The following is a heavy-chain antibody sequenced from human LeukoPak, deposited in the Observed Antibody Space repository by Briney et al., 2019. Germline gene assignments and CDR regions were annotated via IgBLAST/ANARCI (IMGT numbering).Heavy chain of an antibody. Sequence: GGSLRLSCAGSGFTFSSNPLSWVRQAPGKGLEWVSAINPSGGNTYYADSVRGRFTISRDSSKNTLYLQMNTLRAEDTAVYYCATTKQARRYFDYWGQGTLVTVSS. CDR1: GFTFSSNP. V-gene: IGHV3-23*01. CDR3: ATTKQARRYFDY. CDR2: INPSGGNT. J-gene: IGHJ4*02. D-gene: IGHD1-1*01.